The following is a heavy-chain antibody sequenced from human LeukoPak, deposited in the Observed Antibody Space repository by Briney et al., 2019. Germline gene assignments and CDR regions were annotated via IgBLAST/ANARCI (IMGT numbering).Heavy chain of an antibody. D-gene: IGHD3-10*01. CDR2: IYPGDSDT. CDR3: ARHRSYYGSGSNSYFDY. J-gene: IGHJ4*02. V-gene: IGHV5-51*01. Sequence: GESLKISCKGSGYSFTSYWIGWVRQMPGKGLEWMGIIYPGDSDTRYSPSFQGQVTISADKSISTAYLQWSSLKASDTAMYYCARHRSYYGSGSNSYFDYWGQGTLVTVSS. CDR1: GYSFTSYW.